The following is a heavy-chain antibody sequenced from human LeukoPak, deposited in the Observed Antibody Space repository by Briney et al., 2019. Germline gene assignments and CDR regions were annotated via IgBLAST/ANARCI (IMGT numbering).Heavy chain of an antibody. CDR3: ARLVLVRGVIKYYFDY. J-gene: IGHJ4*02. CDR2: IYPGDSDT. CDR1: GYRFTTYW. Sequence: KYGESLKISCKGSGYRFTTYWIGWVRQMPGKGLEWMGIIYPGDSDTRYSPSFQGQVTISADKSISTAYLQWSSLKASDTAMFYCARLVLVRGVIKYYFDYWGQGTLVTVSS. D-gene: IGHD3-10*01. V-gene: IGHV5-51*01.